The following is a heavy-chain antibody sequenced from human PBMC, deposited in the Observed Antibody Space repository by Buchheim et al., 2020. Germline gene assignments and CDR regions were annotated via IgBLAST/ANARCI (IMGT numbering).Heavy chain of an antibody. J-gene: IGHJ4*02. Sequence: EVQLVESGGGLVQPGGSLRLSCAASGFTFSSYSMNWVRQAPGKGLEWVSYISSSSTIYYADSVKGRFTISRDNAKNSLYLQMNSLRAEDTAVYYCARVAGSYGDYWGQGTL. D-gene: IGHD1-26*01. CDR3: ARVAGSYGDY. CDR1: GFTFSSYS. CDR2: ISSSSTI. V-gene: IGHV3-48*01.